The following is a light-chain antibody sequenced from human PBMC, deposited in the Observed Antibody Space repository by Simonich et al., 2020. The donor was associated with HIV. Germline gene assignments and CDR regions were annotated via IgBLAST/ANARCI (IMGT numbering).Light chain of an antibody. CDR3: CSYAGSSTWI. V-gene: IGLV2-23*01. J-gene: IGLJ2*01. CDR1: SSVVESYNL. Sequence: QSALTQPASVSGSPGQSITNSCTGHSSVVESYNLVSWSQQHPGKAPKSMIYEGSKRASGVSNRFSGSKSGNTAALTISGLQAEDEADYYCCSYAGSSTWIFGGGTKLTVL. CDR2: EGS.